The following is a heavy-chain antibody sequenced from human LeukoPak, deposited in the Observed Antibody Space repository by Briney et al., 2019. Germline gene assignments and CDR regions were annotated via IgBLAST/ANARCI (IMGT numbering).Heavy chain of an antibody. Sequence: ASVKVSCKASGYTFTGYYMHWVRQAPGQGLEWMGWINPNSGGTNYAQKFQGRVTMTRDTSISTAYMELSRLRSDDTAVYYCARAIGYCGGDCYSFDYWGQGTLVTVSS. CDR1: GYTFTGYY. D-gene: IGHD2-21*02. J-gene: IGHJ4*02. CDR2: INPNSGGT. CDR3: ARAIGYCGGDCYSFDY. V-gene: IGHV1-2*02.